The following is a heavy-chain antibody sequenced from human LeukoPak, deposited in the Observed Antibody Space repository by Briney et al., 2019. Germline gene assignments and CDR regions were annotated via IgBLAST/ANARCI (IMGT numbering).Heavy chain of an antibody. CDR1: GYTFTSYD. J-gene: IGHJ4*02. V-gene: IGHV1-69*05. CDR2: IIPIFGTA. Sequence: SVKVSCKASGYTFTSYDINWVRQAPGQGLEWMGGIIPIFGTANYAQKFQGRVTITTDESTSTAYMELSSLRSEDTAVYYCAREHSSYFDYWGQGTLVTVSS. D-gene: IGHD6-19*01. CDR3: AREHSSYFDY.